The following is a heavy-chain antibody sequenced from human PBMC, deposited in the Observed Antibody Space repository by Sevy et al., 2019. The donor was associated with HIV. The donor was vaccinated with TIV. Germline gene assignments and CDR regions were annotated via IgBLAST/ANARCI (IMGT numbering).Heavy chain of an antibody. CDR1: GFTFSNAW. D-gene: IGHD3-3*01. V-gene: IGHV3-15*01. J-gene: IGHJ6*02. Sequence: GGSLRLSCAASGFTFSNAWMSWVRQAPGKGLEWVGRIKSKTDGGTTDYAAPVKGRFTISRDDSKNTLYLQMNSLKTEVTAMYYCTTGYYDFWSGYYTRPDGFGMDVWGQGTTVTVSS. CDR2: IKSKTDGGTT. CDR3: TTGYYDFWSGYYTRPDGFGMDV.